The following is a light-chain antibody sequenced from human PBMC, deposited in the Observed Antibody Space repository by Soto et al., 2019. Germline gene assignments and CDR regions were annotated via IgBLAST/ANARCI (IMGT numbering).Light chain of an antibody. CDR1: QTISSW. V-gene: IGKV1-5*03. J-gene: IGKJ1*01. Sequence: DIQMTQSPSTLSGSVGDRFTITCRASQTISSWLAWYQQKPGKAPNLLIYKASTLKSGVPSRFSGSGSGTEFTLTISSLQPDDFATSYCQHYNSYSEAFGQGTKVELK. CDR3: QHYNSYSEA. CDR2: KAS.